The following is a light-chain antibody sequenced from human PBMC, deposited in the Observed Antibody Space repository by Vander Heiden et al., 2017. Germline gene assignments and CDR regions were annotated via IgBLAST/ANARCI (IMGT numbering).Light chain of an antibody. CDR3: QQSDSTLALT. J-gene: IGKJ4*01. CDR1: QSIGSY. CDR2: AAS. Sequence: DIQMTQSPSSLSASVGDRVSNTCRASQSIGSYINWYQQKPGKAPKLLIYAASSLQSGVPSRFSGSGSETDFTLTISSLQPEDFATYYCQQSDSTLALTFGGGTKVXVQ. V-gene: IGKV1-39*01.